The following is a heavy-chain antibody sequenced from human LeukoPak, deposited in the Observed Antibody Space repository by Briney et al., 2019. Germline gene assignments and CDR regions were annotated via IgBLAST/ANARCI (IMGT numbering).Heavy chain of an antibody. V-gene: IGHV3-48*03. CDR3: ARGLGGKNYYGSGSYWY. CDR2: ISSSGSTI. Sequence: GGSLRLSCAPTGFTFSSYEMIWVRKAPGKELEWVSYISSSGSTIYYADSVKGRFTISRDNAKNSLYLQMNSLRAEDTAVYYCARGLGGKNYYGSGSYWYWGQGTLVTVSS. CDR1: GFTFSSYE. J-gene: IGHJ4*02. D-gene: IGHD3-10*01.